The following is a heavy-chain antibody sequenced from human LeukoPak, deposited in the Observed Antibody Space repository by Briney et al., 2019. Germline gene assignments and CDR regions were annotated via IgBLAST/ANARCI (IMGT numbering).Heavy chain of an antibody. V-gene: IGHV4-34*01. J-gene: IGHJ4*02. CDR1: GGSLSGYY. CDR3: AREGRMSMGIEY. CDR2: INHGGST. D-gene: IGHD4/OR15-4a*01. Sequence: SETPSLTCAVYGGSLSGYYWSWIRQSPGKGLEWIGEINHGGSTNYNPSLKSRVTMSVDTSKNHFSLKLSSVTAADTAVYFCAREGRMSMGIEYWGQGTLVTVSS.